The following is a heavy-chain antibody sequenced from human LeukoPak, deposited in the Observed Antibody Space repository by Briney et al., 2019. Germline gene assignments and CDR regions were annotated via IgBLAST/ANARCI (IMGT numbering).Heavy chain of an antibody. CDR3: AKGDVFMITFGGVILDY. V-gene: IGHV3-23*01. CDR2: ISGSGGST. Sequence: PGGSRRLSCAASGFTFSSYAMSWVRQAPGKGLEWVSAISGSGGSTYYADSVKGRFTISRDNSKNTLYLQMNSLRAEDTAVYYCAKGDVFMITFGGVILDYWGQGTLVTVSS. J-gene: IGHJ4*02. CDR1: GFTFSSYA. D-gene: IGHD3-16*02.